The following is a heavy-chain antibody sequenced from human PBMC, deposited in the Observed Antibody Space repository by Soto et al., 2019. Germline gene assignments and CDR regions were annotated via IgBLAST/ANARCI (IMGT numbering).Heavy chain of an antibody. V-gene: IGHV4-34*01. CDR3: ARGHQLLQGGYYYYGMDV. CDR1: GGSFSGYY. CDR2: INHSGST. Sequence: SETLSLTCAVYGGSFSGYYWSWIRQPPGKGLEWIGEINHSGSTNYNPSLKSRVTISVDTSKNQFSLKLSSVTAADTAVYYCARGHQLLQGGYYYYGMDVWGQGTTVTVSS. D-gene: IGHD2-2*01. J-gene: IGHJ6*02.